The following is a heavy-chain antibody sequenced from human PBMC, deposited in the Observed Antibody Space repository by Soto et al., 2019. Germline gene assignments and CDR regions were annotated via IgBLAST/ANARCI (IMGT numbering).Heavy chain of an antibody. CDR3: AREIDGYYGMDV. CDR2: IIPMFGTA. CDR1: GGTFSTDS. J-gene: IGHJ6*02. Sequence: QVQLVQSGAEVKKPGSSVKVSCKASGGTFSTDSISWVRQAPGQGLEWMGGIIPMFGTANNAQKFQGRVTITADDSTSTAYMELSSLRSEDTAVYFCAREIDGYYGMDVWRQGTTVTVAS. V-gene: IGHV1-69*12.